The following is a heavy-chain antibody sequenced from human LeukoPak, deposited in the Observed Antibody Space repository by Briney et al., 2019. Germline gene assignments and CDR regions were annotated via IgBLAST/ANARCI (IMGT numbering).Heavy chain of an antibody. J-gene: IGHJ4*02. V-gene: IGHV3-64*01. D-gene: IGHD3-16*02. Sequence: PGGSLRLSCAASGFTFSSYAMHWVRQAPGKGLEYVSAISSNGGSTYYANSVKGRFTISRDNSKNTLYLQMGSLRAEDMAVYYCAGFGSYRAYWGQGTLVTVSS. CDR1: GFTFSSYA. CDR2: ISSNGGST. CDR3: AGFGSYRAY.